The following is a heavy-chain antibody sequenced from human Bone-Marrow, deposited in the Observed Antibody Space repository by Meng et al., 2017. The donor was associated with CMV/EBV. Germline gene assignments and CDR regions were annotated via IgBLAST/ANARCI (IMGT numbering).Heavy chain of an antibody. CDR1: GGSISSYY. V-gene: IGHV3-69-1*01. CDR2: ITRNNLI. CDR3: ARDPDRDHGGSGRCLDF. D-gene: IGHD3-10*01. Sequence: ETLSLTCTVSGGSISSYYWSWIRQPPGKGLEWVAFITRNNLIYYADSLEGRFTISRDNGRNSLYLQVRSLRDEDTAVYYCARDPDRDHGGSGRCLDFWGQGTLVTVSS. J-gene: IGHJ4*02.